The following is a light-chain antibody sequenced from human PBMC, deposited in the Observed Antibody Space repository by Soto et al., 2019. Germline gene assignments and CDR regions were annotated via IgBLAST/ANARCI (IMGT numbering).Light chain of an antibody. Sequence: EIVLTQSPGALSLSPGERVTLSCRASQSVSSRYLTWYQQKPGQSPRLLIYGASIRAPGIPGGFGGSGSGTDFTPTISLLEAEVFAVYYCPHYDTSVLTFGQGTKREI. CDR3: PHYDTSVLT. V-gene: IGKV3-20*01. J-gene: IGKJ1*01. CDR1: QSVSSRY. CDR2: GAS.